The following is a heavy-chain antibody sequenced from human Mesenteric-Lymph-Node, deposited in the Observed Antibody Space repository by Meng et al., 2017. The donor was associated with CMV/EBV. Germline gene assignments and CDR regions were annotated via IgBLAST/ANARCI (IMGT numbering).Heavy chain of an antibody. Sequence: ASVKVSCKASGYTFTGYYIHWVRQAPGHGLEWMAWIKPKSGATVYAQKFQGRVTMTGDTSIGTAYLELSRLRSDDTAVYFCAREAAAGGVRLNYYFEYWGQGTLVTVSS. D-gene: IGHD6-13*01. J-gene: IGHJ4*02. CDR3: AREAAAGGVRLNYYFEY. CDR1: GYTFTGYY. CDR2: IKPKSGAT. V-gene: IGHV1-2*02.